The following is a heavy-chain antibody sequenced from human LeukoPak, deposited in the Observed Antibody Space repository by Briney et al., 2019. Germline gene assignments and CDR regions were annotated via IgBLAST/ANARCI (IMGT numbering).Heavy chain of an antibody. CDR2: IYYSGST. CDR3: ARGPRCSSTSCYGPLYYYYYYGMDV. J-gene: IGHJ6*02. Sequence: PSETLSLTCTVSGGSISSGGYYWSWIRQHPGKGLEWIGYIYYSGSTYYNPSLKSRVTISVDTSKNQFSLKLSSVTAADTAVYYCARGPRCSSTSCYGPLYYYYYYGMDVWGQGTTVTVSS. D-gene: IGHD2-2*01. CDR1: GGSISSGGYY. V-gene: IGHV4-31*03.